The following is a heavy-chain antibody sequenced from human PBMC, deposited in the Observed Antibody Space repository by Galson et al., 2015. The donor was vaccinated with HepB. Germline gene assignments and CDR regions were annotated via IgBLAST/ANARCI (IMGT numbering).Heavy chain of an antibody. CDR2: INAGNGNT. V-gene: IGHV1-3*01. Sequence: SVKVSCKASGYTFTSYAMHWVRQAPGQRLEWMGWINAGNGNTKYSQKFQSRVTITRDTSASTAYMELSSLRSEDTAVYYCARDRPSDVTFLSSGGDYWGQGTLVTVSS. J-gene: IGHJ4*02. D-gene: IGHD6-19*01. CDR3: ARDRPSDVTFLSSGGDY. CDR1: GYTFTSYA.